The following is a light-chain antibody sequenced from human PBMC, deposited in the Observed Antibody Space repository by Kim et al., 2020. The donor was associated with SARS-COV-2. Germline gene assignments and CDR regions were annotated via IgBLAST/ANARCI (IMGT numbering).Light chain of an antibody. CDR3: QSYDTTLGGSI. CDR1: STNLGANYD. J-gene: IGLJ7*01. CDR2: GND. Sequence: QSVMTQPPSVSGAPGQRVIISCTGSSTNLGANYDVHWYKHIPGTAPKLLIYGNDHRPSGVPDRFSGSKSGTSASLAISGLQPEDEADYYCQSYDTTLGGSIFGGGTQLTVL. V-gene: IGLV1-40*01.